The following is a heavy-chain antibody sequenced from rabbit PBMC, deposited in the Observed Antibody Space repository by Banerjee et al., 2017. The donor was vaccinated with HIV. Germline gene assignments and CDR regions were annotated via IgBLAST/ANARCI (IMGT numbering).Heavy chain of an antibody. Sequence: QEQLVESGGGLVQPEGSLTLTCTASGFSFSRNYRMCWVRQAPGKGLEWIARIDTVSGASLYYASWAKGRFTISKTSSTTVTLQMTSLTAADTATYFCARDLTGVIGWNFDLWGPGTLVTVS. D-gene: IGHD1-1*01. CDR1: GFSFSRNYR. CDR3: ARDLTGVIGWNFDL. CDR2: IDTVSGASL. J-gene: IGHJ4*01. V-gene: IGHV1S45*01.